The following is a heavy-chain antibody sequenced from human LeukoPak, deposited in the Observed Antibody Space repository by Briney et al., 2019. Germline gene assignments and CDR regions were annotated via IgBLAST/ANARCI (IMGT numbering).Heavy chain of an antibody. J-gene: IGHJ5*02. D-gene: IGHD6-13*01. V-gene: IGHV3-30*04. CDR2: ISYDGSNK. Sequence: GGSLRLSCAASGFTFSSYAVHWVRQAPGKGLEWVAVISYDGSNKYYADSVKGRFTISRDNSKNTLYLQMNSLRAEDTAVYYCARARIATAGWFDPWGQGTLVTVSS. CDR3: ARARIATAGWFDP. CDR1: GFTFSSYA.